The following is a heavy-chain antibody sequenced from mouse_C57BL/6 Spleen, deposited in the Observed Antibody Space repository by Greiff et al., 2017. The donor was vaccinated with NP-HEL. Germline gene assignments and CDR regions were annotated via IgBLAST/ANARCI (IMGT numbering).Heavy chain of an antibody. J-gene: IGHJ3*01. CDR2: INPSTGGT. D-gene: IGHD2-3*01. CDR3: ARVGYDGYSAWFAY. CDR1: GYSFTGYY. Sequence: VQLKESGPELVKPGASVKISCKASGYSFTGYYMNWVKQSPEKSLEWIGEINPSTGGTTYNQKFKAKATLTVDKSSSTAYMQLKSLTSEDSAVYYCARVGYDGYSAWFAYWGQGTLVTVSA. V-gene: IGHV1-42*01.